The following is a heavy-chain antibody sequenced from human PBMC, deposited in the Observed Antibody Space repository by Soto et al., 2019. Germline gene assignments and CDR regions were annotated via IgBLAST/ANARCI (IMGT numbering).Heavy chain of an antibody. CDR2: ISWNSGSI. J-gene: IGHJ4*02. V-gene: IGHV3-9*01. CDR3: AKDIQGSYLLPPDY. Sequence: EVQLVESGGGLVQPGRSLRLSCAACGFAFDDYAMHWIRQAPGKGLEWVSGISWNSGSIGYADSVKGRFTISRDNAKNSLYLQMNSLRAEDTALYYCAKDIQGSYLLPPDYWGQGTLVTVSS. CDR1: GFAFDDYA. D-gene: IGHD1-26*01.